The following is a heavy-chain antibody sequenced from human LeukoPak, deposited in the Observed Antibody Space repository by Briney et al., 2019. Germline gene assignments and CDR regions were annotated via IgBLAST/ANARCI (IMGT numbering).Heavy chain of an antibody. J-gene: IGHJ4*02. CDR1: GFTFSDFW. CDR2: IKSKTDGGTT. V-gene: IGHV3-15*01. Sequence: GGSLRLSCAGSGFTFSDFWMTWVRQAPGKGLEWVGRIKSKTDGGTTGYAAPVKDRFTISRDDSKNTLYLQMNSLKTEDTAVYYCTTDRIQLWFVGYWGQGTLVTVSS. CDR3: TTDRIQLWFVGY. D-gene: IGHD5-18*01.